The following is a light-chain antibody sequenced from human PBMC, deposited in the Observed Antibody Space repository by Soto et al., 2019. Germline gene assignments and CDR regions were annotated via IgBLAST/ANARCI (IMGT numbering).Light chain of an antibody. CDR3: QQRSNWPPIT. V-gene: IGKV3-11*01. CDR1: QSVSSY. CDR2: DAS. J-gene: IGKJ5*01. Sequence: EIVLTQSPATLSLSPVERATLSCMASQSVSSYLAWYQQKPGQAPRLLIYDASNRATGIPARFSGSGSGTDFTLTISSLEPEDFAVYYCQQRSNWPPITFGQGTRL.